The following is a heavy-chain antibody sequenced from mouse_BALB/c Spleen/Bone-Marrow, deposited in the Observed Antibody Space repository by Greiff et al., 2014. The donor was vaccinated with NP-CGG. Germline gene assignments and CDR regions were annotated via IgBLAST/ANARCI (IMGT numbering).Heavy chain of an antibody. V-gene: IGHV1-80*01. D-gene: IGHD1-1*01. CDR3: ARWGGENYVNYCAMDY. CDR2: IYPGDGDT. CDR1: GYAFSSYW. Sequence: VQLVESGAELVRPGSSVKISCKASGYAFSSYWVNWVKQRPGQGLEWIGQIYPGDGDTNYNGKFRGKATLTADKSSSTAYMQLSSITFEDSAVYFCARWGGENYVNYCAMDYWGQGTSVTVSS. J-gene: IGHJ4*01.